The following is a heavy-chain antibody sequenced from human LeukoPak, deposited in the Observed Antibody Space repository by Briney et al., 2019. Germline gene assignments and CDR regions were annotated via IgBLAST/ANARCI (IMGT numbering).Heavy chain of an antibody. D-gene: IGHD4-17*01. CDR3: AGTYYADYGTTYSLDY. J-gene: IGHJ4*02. Sequence: GGSLRLSCVASGFTFSSYWMHWVRQAPGKGLVWVSLIKSDGRSTSYADSVEGRFTISRDNAKKTLYLQMNSLRAEDTAVYYCAGTYYADYGTTYSLDYWGQGTLVTVSS. CDR2: IKSDGRST. CDR1: GFTFSSYW. V-gene: IGHV3-74*01.